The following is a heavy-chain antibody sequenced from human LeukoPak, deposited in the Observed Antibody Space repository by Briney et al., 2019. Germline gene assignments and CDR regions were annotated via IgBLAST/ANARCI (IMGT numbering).Heavy chain of an antibody. CDR3: ARGVRQQLVPGDFDY. Sequence: GGSLRLSCAASGFTFSSYSMNWVRQAPGEGLEWVSSISSSSSYIYYADSVKGRFTISRDNAKNSLYLQMNSLRAEDTVVYYCARGVRQQLVPGDFDYWGQGTLVTVSS. J-gene: IGHJ4*02. CDR1: GFTFSSYS. CDR2: ISSSSSYI. V-gene: IGHV3-21*01. D-gene: IGHD6-13*01.